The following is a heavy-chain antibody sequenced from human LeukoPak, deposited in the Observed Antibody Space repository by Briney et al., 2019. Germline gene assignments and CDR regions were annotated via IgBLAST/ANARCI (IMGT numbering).Heavy chain of an antibody. CDR1: GFTFSSCA. V-gene: IGHV3-23*01. CDR3: ARSTSSYDFWSGYYSNYGMDV. J-gene: IGHJ6*02. CDR2: ISEGGDRT. D-gene: IGHD3-3*01. Sequence: GGSLRLSCAASGFTFSSCAMSWVRQAPGKGLEWVSAISEGGDRTFYADSVKGRFTISRDNSKNRLYLQMNSLKTGDTAVYYCARSTSSYDFWSGYYSNYGMDVWGQGTTVTVSS.